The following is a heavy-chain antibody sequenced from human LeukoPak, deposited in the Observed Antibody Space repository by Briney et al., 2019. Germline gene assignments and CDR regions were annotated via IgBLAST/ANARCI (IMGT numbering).Heavy chain of an antibody. D-gene: IGHD4-17*01. Sequence: PSETLSLTCTVSGGSISSYYWSWIRQPPGKGLEWIGYIYYSGGTNYNPSLKSRVTISVDTSKNQFSLKLSSVTAADTAVYYCARTEGVTTVSNWFDPWGQGTLVTVSS. J-gene: IGHJ5*02. CDR1: GGSISSYY. V-gene: IGHV4-59*01. CDR3: ARTEGVTTVSNWFDP. CDR2: IYYSGGT.